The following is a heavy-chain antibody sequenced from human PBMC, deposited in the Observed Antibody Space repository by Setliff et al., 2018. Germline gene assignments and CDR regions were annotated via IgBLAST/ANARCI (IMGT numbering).Heavy chain of an antibody. CDR1: GGSVNSGYDN. V-gene: IGHV4-61*10. CDR2: INRRGST. J-gene: IGHJ6*03. CDR3: ARAPGYCSGGSCYLGYYYYYMDV. D-gene: IGHD2-15*01. Sequence: SETLSLTCTVSGGSVNSGYDNWNWLRQPAGKGLEWIGHINRRGSTNFTPSLKSRVTISLDTSKNQFSLKLSSVTAADTAVYYCARAPGYCSGGSCYLGYYYYYMDVWGKGTTVTVSS.